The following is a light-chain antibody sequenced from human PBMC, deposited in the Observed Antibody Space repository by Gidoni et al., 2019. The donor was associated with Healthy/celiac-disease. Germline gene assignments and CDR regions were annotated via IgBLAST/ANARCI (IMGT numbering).Light chain of an antibody. CDR1: QSVSSY. V-gene: IGKV3-11*01. J-gene: IGKJ3*01. CDR3: QQRSNWPPGSL. CDR2: DAS. Sequence: EIVLTQSPATLSLSPGERATLSCRASQSVSSYLAWYQQKPGQAPRLRIYDASNRATGIPARSSGSGSGTYFTLTISSLEPEDFAVYYCQQRSNWPPGSLFGPGTKVDIK.